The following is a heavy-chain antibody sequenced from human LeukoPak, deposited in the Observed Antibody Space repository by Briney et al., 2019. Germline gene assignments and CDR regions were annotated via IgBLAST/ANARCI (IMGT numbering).Heavy chain of an antibody. D-gene: IGHD1-26*01. CDR2: INPNSGGS. J-gene: IGHJ4*02. CDR1: GYTFTSYA. CDR3: ARELGGSYGGLDY. Sequence: ASVKVSCKASGYTFTSYAMNWVRQAPGQGLEWMGWINPNSGGSNYAQKFQGRVTMTRDTSISTAYMELSRLRSDDTAVYYCARELGGSYGGLDYWGQGTLVTVSS. V-gene: IGHV1-2*02.